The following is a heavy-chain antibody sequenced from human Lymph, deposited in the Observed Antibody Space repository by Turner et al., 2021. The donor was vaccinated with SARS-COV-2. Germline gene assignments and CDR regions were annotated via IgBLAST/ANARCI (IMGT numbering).Heavy chain of an antibody. CDR3: ARLVRRAEYYFDY. V-gene: IGHV4-39*01. CDR2: IYYSGSN. D-gene: IGHD3-10*01. Sequence: QLQLQESGPELVKPSETLSLTCTVSGGSISSSSHYWGWIRQPPGRGLEWIGHIYYSGSNYYNPSLKSRVTISVDTSKNQFSLKLSAVTAADTAVYYCARLVRRAEYYFDYWGQGTLVTVSS. J-gene: IGHJ4*02. CDR1: GGSISSSSHY.